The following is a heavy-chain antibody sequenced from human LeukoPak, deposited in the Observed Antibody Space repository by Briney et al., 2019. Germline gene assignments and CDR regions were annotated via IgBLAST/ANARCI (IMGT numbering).Heavy chain of an antibody. CDR1: GGSFSSHY. J-gene: IGHJ4*02. CDR2: MYDSGST. Sequence: SETLSLTCTVSGGSFSSHYWSWIRQPPGKGLEWIGYMYDSGSTKDNPSLKSRVTLSADTSKNQFSLRLSSVTAADTAVYYCATIKRGSIYGYFDFWGQGILVNVSS. D-gene: IGHD5-18*01. CDR3: ATIKRGSIYGYFDF. V-gene: IGHV4-59*11.